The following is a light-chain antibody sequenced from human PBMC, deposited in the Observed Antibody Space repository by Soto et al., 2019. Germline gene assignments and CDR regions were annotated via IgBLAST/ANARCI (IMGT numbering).Light chain of an antibody. CDR1: NSNIGSNT. V-gene: IGLV1-44*01. CDR2: SNN. CDR3: AAWDDSLNGLV. Sequence: QPVLTQPPSASGTPGQRVTISCSGSNSNIGSNTVNWYQQLPGTAPKLLIYSNNQRPSGVPDRFSGSKSGTSASLAISGLQSEDEADYYCAAWDDSLNGLVFGTGTKLTVL. J-gene: IGLJ1*01.